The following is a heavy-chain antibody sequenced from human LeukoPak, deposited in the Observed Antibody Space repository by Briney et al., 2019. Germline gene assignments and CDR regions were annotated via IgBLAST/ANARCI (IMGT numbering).Heavy chain of an antibody. D-gene: IGHD3-10*01. CDR1: GGSIGLYH. V-gene: IGHV4-59*01. CDR2: IYYNGST. CDR3: ARDRAAGSDWLDP. Sequence: KPSETLSLTCTVSGGSIGLYHWSWIRQPPGKGLEWVGYIYYNGSTKYNPSLKSRVTISIDTPKKQFSLRLTSVTAADTAVYYCARDRAAGSDWLDPWGQGALVAVSS. J-gene: IGHJ5*02.